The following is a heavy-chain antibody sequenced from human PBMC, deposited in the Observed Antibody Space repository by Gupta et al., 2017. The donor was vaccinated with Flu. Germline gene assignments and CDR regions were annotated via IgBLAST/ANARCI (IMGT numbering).Heavy chain of an antibody. J-gene: IGHJ4*02. D-gene: IGHD3-16*01. V-gene: IGHV1-69*01. Sequence: VRQAPGQGVEGMGGIIPVCGTANDAQSLRDRVNITADESTRTAYMELSNLRSEDTAVYYCAKSGTYTSSTFDHWGQGTLITVSS. CDR3: AKSGTYTSSTFDH. CDR2: IIPVCGTA.